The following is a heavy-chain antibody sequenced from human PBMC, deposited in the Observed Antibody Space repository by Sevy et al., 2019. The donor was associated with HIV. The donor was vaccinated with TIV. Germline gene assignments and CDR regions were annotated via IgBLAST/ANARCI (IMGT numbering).Heavy chain of an antibody. Sequence: GGSLRLSCAASGFTVSTYAINWVRQAPGEGLEWVSAITGGGDSTYYADFVKGRFTISRDNSKNVVYLQRNSLRAEDTAVYYCAAGDTSMVTDLDYWGQGTLVTVSS. D-gene: IGHD5-18*01. J-gene: IGHJ4*02. V-gene: IGHV3-23*01. CDR1: GFTVSTYA. CDR3: AAGDTSMVTDLDY. CDR2: ITGGGDST.